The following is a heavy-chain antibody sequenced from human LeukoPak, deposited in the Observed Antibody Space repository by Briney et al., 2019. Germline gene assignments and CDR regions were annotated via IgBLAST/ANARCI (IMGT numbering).Heavy chain of an antibody. V-gene: IGHV4-39*01. CDR2: VYYSGIT. Sequence: PSETLSLTCSVSGGSISSSSYYWGWIRQPPGMGLEWIGSVYYSGITYYNQSLKSRATVSVDTSKNQFSLNLNSVTAADTAVYYCARRNGHSWDVGNWFDPWGQGTVVTASS. J-gene: IGHJ5*02. D-gene: IGHD6-13*01. CDR1: GGSISSSSYY. CDR3: ARRNGHSWDVGNWFDP.